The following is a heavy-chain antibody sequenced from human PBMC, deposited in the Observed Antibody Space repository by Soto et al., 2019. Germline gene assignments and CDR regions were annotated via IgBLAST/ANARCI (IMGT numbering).Heavy chain of an antibody. J-gene: IGHJ6*02. D-gene: IGHD6-19*01. V-gene: IGHV1-69*01. CDR2: IIPIFGTA. CDR1: GGTFSSYA. CDR3: ARDGPKQWLAYYYYYGMDV. Sequence: QVQLVQSGAEVKKPGSSVKVSCKASGGTFSSYAISWVRQAPGQGLEWMGGIIPIFGTANYAQKFQGRVTITADESTSTAYMELSSLRSEDTAVYYCARDGPKQWLAYYYYYGMDVWGQETTVTVSS.